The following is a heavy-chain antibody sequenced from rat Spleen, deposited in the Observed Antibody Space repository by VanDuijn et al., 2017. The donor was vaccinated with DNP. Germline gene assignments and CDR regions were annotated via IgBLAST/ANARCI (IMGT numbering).Heavy chain of an antibody. CDR1: GFTFSDYY. J-gene: IGHJ1*01. Sequence: EVQLVESGGGLVQPGRSLKVSCAASGFTFSDYYMAWIRQAPGKGLEWVASITNTGDSTYYSDSVKGRFSLSRDNAKSTLYLQVNSLRSEDTATYYCARHGPFDFWGPGTMVTVSS. V-gene: IGHV5-31*01. CDR2: ITNTGDST. CDR3: ARHGPFDF.